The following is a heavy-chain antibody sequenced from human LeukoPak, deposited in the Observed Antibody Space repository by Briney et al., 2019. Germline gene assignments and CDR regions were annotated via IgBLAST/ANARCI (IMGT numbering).Heavy chain of an antibody. Sequence: PSETLSLTCTVSGGSISSYYWSWIRQPPGKGLEWIGYIYYSGSTNYNPSLKSRVTISVDTSKNQISLKLSSVTAADTAVYYCARVGSGSYYYFDYWGQGTLVTVSS. V-gene: IGHV4-59*01. CDR3: ARVGSGSYYYFDY. D-gene: IGHD3-10*01. J-gene: IGHJ4*02. CDR1: GGSISSYY. CDR2: IYYSGST.